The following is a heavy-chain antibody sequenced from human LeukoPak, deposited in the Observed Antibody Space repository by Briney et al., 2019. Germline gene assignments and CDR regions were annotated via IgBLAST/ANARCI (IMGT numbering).Heavy chain of an antibody. D-gene: IGHD2-21*02. CDR1: GFTFNRFG. CDR3: ATSAHIEVGTAPPPDY. Sequence: GRSPRLSCATSGFTFNRFGMHWVRQAPGKGLEWVAVIWYDGSNKDYADSVKGRFTISRDNSKNTLYLQMSGLRAEDTAVYYCATSAHIEVGTAPPPDYWGQGTLVTVTS. V-gene: IGHV3-33*01. J-gene: IGHJ4*02. CDR2: IWYDGSNK.